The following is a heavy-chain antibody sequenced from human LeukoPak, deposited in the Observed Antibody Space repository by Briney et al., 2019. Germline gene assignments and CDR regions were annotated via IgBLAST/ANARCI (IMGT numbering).Heavy chain of an antibody. J-gene: IGHJ6*02. V-gene: IGHV4-34*01. CDR2: IIHSGST. Sequence: SETLSLTCGVYGGSFSGYYWTWIRQSPGMGLEWIGEIIHSGSTNYNPSLTSRVTISVDTSKNQFSLKLSSVTAADTAVYYCARGRGYSYGYSGISGMDVWGQGTTVTVSS. D-gene: IGHD5-18*01. CDR3: ARGRGYSYGYSGISGMDV. CDR1: GGSFSGYY.